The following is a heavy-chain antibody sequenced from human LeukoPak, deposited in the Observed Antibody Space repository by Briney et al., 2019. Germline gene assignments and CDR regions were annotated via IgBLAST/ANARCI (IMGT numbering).Heavy chain of an antibody. Sequence: PGGSLRLSCAASGFSFSGYGMHWVRQAPGKGLEWVAFIRYDGSNEYYADSVKGRFTISRDNSKNTVYLQMNSLKAEDTAVYYCMKKGQSEDYGKPDWGQGTLVTVSS. CDR3: MKKGQSEDYGKPD. CDR2: IRYDGSNE. CDR1: GFSFSGYG. J-gene: IGHJ4*02. V-gene: IGHV3-30*02. D-gene: IGHD4-17*01.